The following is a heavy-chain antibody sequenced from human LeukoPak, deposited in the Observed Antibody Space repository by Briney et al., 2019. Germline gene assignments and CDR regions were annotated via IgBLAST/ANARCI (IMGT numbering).Heavy chain of an antibody. CDR1: GFTFSSYW. D-gene: IGHD3-22*01. CDR3: ARVVSHYYDSSGYYISNWFDP. CDR2: LKQDGSEK. V-gene: IGHV3-7*01. Sequence: PGGSLRLSCAASGFTFSSYWMSWVRQAPGKGLERVANLKQDGSEKYYVDSVKGRFIISRDNAKNSLYLQMNSLRAEDTAVYYCARVVSHYYDSSGYYISNWFDPWGQGTLVTVSS. J-gene: IGHJ5*02.